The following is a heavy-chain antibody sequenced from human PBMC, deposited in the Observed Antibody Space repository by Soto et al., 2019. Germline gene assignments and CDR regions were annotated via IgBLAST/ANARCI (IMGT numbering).Heavy chain of an antibody. CDR1: GYSFTSYW. J-gene: IGHJ6*02. Sequence: GESLKISCKGSGYSFTSYWISWVRQMPGKGLEWMGRIDLSDSYTNYSPSFQGHVTISADKSISTAYLQWSSLKASDTAMYYCARPSNGNSYYYYGMDVWGQGTTVTVSS. V-gene: IGHV5-10-1*01. D-gene: IGHD5-18*01. CDR2: IDLSDSYT. CDR3: ARPSNGNSYYYYGMDV.